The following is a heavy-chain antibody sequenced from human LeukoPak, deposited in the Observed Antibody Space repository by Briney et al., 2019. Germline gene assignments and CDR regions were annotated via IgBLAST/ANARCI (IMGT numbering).Heavy chain of an antibody. J-gene: IGHJ6*03. D-gene: IGHD2-15*01. CDR1: GGSFSGYY. CDR3: ARGDIVVVVAARGNYYYYYMDV. V-gene: IGHV4-34*01. CDR2: INHSGST. Sequence: PSETLSLTCAVYGGSFSGYYWSWIRQPPGKGLEWIGEINHSGSTNYNPSLKSRVTISVDTSKNQFSLKLSSVTAADTAVYYCARGDIVVVVAARGNYYYYYMDVWGKGTTVTVSS.